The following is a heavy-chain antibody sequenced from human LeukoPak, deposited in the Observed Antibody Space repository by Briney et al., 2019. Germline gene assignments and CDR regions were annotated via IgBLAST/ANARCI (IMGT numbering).Heavy chain of an antibody. CDR2: ISGSGGST. D-gene: IGHD3-3*01. J-gene: IGHJ3*02. V-gene: IGHV3-23*01. Sequence: GGSLRLSCAASGFTFSSYAMSWVRQAPGKGLEWVSAISGSGGSTYYADSVKGRFTISRDNSKNTLYLQMNRLRAEDTAVYYCATRITIFGVVIGAFDIWGQGTMVTVSS. CDR3: ATRITIFGVVIGAFDI. CDR1: GFTFSSYA.